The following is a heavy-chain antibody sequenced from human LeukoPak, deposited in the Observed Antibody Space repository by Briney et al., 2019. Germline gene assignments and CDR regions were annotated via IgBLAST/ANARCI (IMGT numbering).Heavy chain of an antibody. Sequence: GGSLRLSCAASGCTFSSYGMHWVRQAPGKGLEWVAVIWYDGSHKYYADSVKGRFTISRDNSKNMLYLQMNSLRAEDTAVYYCAKDGGEQWLVHRYYLDYWGQGTLVTVSS. CDR2: IWYDGSHK. CDR3: AKDGGEQWLVHRYYLDY. D-gene: IGHD6-19*01. CDR1: GCTFSSYG. J-gene: IGHJ4*02. V-gene: IGHV3-33*06.